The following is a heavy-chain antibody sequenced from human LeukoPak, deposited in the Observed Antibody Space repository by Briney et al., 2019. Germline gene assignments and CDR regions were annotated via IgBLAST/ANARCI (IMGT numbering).Heavy chain of an antibody. Sequence: GASVKVSCKASGYTFTGYYMHWVRQAPGQGLEWVGWINPNSGGTNYAQRFQGRVTMTRDTSISTAYMELSRLRSDDTAVYYCARSTAVSIAAAGTSSVGYWGQGTLVTVSS. V-gene: IGHV1-2*02. CDR2: INPNSGGT. J-gene: IGHJ4*02. D-gene: IGHD6-13*01. CDR3: ARSTAVSIAAAGTSSVGY. CDR1: GYTFTGYY.